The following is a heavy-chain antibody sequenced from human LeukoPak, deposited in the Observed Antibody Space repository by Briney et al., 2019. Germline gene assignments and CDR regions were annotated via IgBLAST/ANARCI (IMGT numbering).Heavy chain of an antibody. Sequence: PSETLSLTCTVSGGSISSSSYYWGWIRQPPGKGLEWIGSIYYSGSTYYNPSLKSRVTISVDTSKNQFSLKLSSVTAADTAVYYCARVRLRPRYSSSEIYYYYYMDVWGKGTTVTVSS. J-gene: IGHJ6*03. D-gene: IGHD6-6*01. CDR1: GGSISSSSYY. V-gene: IGHV4-39*07. CDR3: ARVRLRPRYSSSEIYYYYYMDV. CDR2: IYYSGST.